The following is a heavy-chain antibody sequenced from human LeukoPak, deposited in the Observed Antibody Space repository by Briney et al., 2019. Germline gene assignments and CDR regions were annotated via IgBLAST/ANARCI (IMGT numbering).Heavy chain of an antibody. CDR3: ASPGLGYCSGGSCYSEAFDI. V-gene: IGHV1-69*06. Sequence: SVKVSCKASGGTFSSYAISWVRRAPGQGLEWMGGIIPIFGTANYAQKFQGRVTITADKSTSTAYMELSSLRSEDTAVYYCASPGLGYCSGGSCYSEAFDIWGQGTMVTVSS. J-gene: IGHJ3*02. CDR2: IIPIFGTA. CDR1: GGTFSSYA. D-gene: IGHD2-15*01.